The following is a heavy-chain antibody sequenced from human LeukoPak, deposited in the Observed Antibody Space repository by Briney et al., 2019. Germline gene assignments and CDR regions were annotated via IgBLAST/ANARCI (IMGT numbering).Heavy chain of an antibody. CDR1: GGSFSKNF. D-gene: IGHD6-19*01. Sequence: PETLSLTCGVYGGSFSKNFWAWIRQPPGKGLEWIGEINHSGSTNYNPSLKSRVTISVDTSKNQFSLKLSSVTAADTAVYYCARGSGYSSGWYPYWGQGTLVTVSS. V-gene: IGHV4-34*01. CDR3: ARGSGYSSGWYPY. CDR2: INHSGST. J-gene: IGHJ4*02.